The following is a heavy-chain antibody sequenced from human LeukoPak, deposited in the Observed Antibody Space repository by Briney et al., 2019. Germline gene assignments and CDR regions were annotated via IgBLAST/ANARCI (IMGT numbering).Heavy chain of an antibody. CDR2: IYNSGTT. CDR3: ARGWEWWDY. J-gene: IGHJ4*02. CDR1: GSTAVTNY. V-gene: IGHV3-53*01. D-gene: IGHD2-15*01. Sequence: PGGSLRPSLPPLGSTAVTNYRAGAGQAPGKGLEWVSVIYNSGTTKYADSVKGRFTIARDNSKNTPYLQRNSLRAEDTAVYYCARGWEWWDYWGQGTLVTVSS.